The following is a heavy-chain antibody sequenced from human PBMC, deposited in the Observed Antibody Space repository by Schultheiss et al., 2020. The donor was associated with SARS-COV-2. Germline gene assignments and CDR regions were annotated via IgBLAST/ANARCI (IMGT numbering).Heavy chain of an antibody. J-gene: IGHJ3*02. V-gene: IGHV1-69*04. D-gene: IGHD6-19*01. CDR1: GGTFSSYA. CDR2: IIPILGIA. CDR3: ATEGYSSGWPHYNDAFDI. Sequence: SVKVSCKASGGTFSSYAISWVRQAPGQGLEWMGRIIPILGIANYAQKFQGRVTITADKSTSTAYMELSSLRSEDTAVYYCATEGYSSGWPHYNDAFDIWGQGTMVTVSS.